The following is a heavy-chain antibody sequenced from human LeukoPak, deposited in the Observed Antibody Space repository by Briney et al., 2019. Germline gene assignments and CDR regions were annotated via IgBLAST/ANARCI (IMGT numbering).Heavy chain of an antibody. CDR3: ARGRENALDI. Sequence: PSETLSPTCTVSGGSVGSAGYYWSWIRQPPGGGLEWIGYIYYIRNTNYNPSLKSRVTMSLDPSKNQFSLKLNSVTAADTAVYYCARGRENALDIWGQGTMVTVSS. V-gene: IGHV4-61*08. J-gene: IGHJ3*02. CDR1: GGSVGSAGYY. CDR2: IYYIRNT. D-gene: IGHD1-26*01.